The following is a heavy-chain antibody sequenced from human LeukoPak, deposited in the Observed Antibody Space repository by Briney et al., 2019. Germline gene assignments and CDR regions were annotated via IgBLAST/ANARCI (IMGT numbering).Heavy chain of an antibody. CDR3: ARCGPEYSSAWPDY. D-gene: IGHD6-19*01. J-gene: IGHJ4*02. V-gene: IGHV4-39*01. Sequence: PSETLSLTCTVSGGSISRSSYYRGWIRQSPGKGLEWIGSIYYSGSTYYNPSLKSRVTISVDTSKNQFFLRLNSVTAADTAVYYCARCGPEYSSAWPDYWGQGTLVTISS. CDR1: GGSISRSSYY. CDR2: IYYSGST.